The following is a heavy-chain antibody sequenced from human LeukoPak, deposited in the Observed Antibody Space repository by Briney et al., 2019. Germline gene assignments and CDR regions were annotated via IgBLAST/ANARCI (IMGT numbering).Heavy chain of an antibody. Sequence: SETLSLTCAVYGGSFSGYYWSWIRQPPGKGLEWIGEINHSGSTNYNPSLKGRVTISVDTSKNQFSLKLSSVTAADTAVYYCARVGRLDYDILTGYILYYYYYYVDVWGKGTTVTVSS. D-gene: IGHD3-9*01. V-gene: IGHV4-34*01. J-gene: IGHJ6*03. CDR2: INHSGST. CDR3: ARVGRLDYDILTGYILYYYYYYVDV. CDR1: GGSFSGYY.